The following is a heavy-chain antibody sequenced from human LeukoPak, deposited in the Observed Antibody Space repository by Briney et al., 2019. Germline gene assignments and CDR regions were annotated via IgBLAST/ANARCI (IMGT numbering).Heavy chain of an antibody. V-gene: IGHV1-8*02. J-gene: IGHJ5*02. CDR3: AIDITKGPYNWFDP. CDR1: GGTFSSYA. Sequence: ASVKVSCKASGGTFSSYAISWVRQAPGQGLEWMGWMNPNSGNTGYAQKFQGRVTMTRNTSISTAYMELSSLRSEDTAVYYCAIDITKGPYNWFDPWGQGTLVTVSS. D-gene: IGHD1-1*01. CDR2: MNPNSGNT.